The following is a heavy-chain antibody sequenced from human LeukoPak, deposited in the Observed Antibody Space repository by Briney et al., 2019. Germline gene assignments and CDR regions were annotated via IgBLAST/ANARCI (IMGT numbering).Heavy chain of an antibody. CDR2: VYYNGGT. J-gene: IGHJ4*02. CDR3: ARASKDGYSSGHKWKY. Sequence: PSETLSLTCTVSGGSISSSSYYWGWIRQPPGKGLEWIGTVYYNGGTYYNPSLKSRVTISVDTSKNQFSLKVSSVTAADTAVYYCARASKDGYSSGHKWKYWGQGTLVTVSS. CDR1: GGSISSSSYY. V-gene: IGHV4-39*01. D-gene: IGHD6-19*01.